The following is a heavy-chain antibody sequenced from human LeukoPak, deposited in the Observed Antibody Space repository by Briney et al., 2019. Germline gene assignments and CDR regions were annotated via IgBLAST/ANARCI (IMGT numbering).Heavy chain of an antibody. CDR1: GYSFISYW. CDR3: ASLWKRIAVAGGVDY. V-gene: IGHV5-51*01. D-gene: IGHD6-19*01. Sequence: GESLKISCKGSGYSFISYWIGWVRQMPGKGLEWLGIIYPGDSGTSYSPSFQGEVTISADKSISTAYLQCSSLQASDTAMYYCASLWKRIAVAGGVDYWGQGTLVTVSS. CDR2: IYPGDSGT. J-gene: IGHJ4*02.